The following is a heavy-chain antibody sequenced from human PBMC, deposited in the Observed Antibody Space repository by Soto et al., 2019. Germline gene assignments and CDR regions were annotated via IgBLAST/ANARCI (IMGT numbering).Heavy chain of an antibody. V-gene: IGHV4-59*01. CDR2: LYYSGST. CDR3: ARLSPTPGNGARDY. Sequence: QVQLQASGPGLVKPSETLSLTCTVSGASISSYYWSWIRQPPGKGLEWIGYLYYSGSTNYNPSLKSRVTISVDTSKNQFSLKGSSVTATDTGVYYCARLSPTPGNGARDYWGQGTLVTVTS. CDR1: GASISSYY. J-gene: IGHJ4*02. D-gene: IGHD1-1*01.